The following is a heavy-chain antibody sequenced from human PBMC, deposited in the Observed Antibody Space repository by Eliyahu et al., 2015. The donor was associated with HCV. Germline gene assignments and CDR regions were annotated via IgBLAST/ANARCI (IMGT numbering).Heavy chain of an antibody. CDR1: GFTFSSYG. CDR3: AKERGLAVADWLDP. CDR2: ISAIGGTI. D-gene: IGHD6-19*01. J-gene: IGHJ5*02. Sequence: EVQLLESGGDLVQPGGSLRLSCAASGFTFSSYGMSWVRHTPGQGLGWVSSISAIGGTIYYADSVKGRFTISRDNSKNTLYLQMNSLRADDTAIYYCAKERGLAVADWLDPWGQGTLVTVSS. V-gene: IGHV3-23*01.